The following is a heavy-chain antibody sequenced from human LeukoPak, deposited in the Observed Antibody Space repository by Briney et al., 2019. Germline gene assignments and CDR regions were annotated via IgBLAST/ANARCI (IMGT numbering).Heavy chain of an antibody. CDR3: ARGPLSGYPYRC. CDR1: GGSFSGYY. CDR2: INHSGST. J-gene: IGHJ4*02. D-gene: IGHD5-18*01. V-gene: IGHV4-34*01. Sequence: PSETLSLTCAVYGGSFSGYYWSWIRQPPGKGLEWIGEINHSGSTNYNPSLKSRVTISVDTSKNQFSLKLSSVTAADTAVYYCARGPLSGYPYRCWGQGTLVTVSS.